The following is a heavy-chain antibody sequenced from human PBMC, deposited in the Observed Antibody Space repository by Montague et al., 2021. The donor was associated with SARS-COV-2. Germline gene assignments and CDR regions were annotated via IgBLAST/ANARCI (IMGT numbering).Heavy chain of an antibody. D-gene: IGHD2-2*01. CDR1: GGSFSGYY. Sequence: SETLSLTCAVYGGSFSGYYWSWICHPPGKGLELMGEINHSGSTNYNPSLKSRVTISVDTSKNQFSLKLSSVTDADTAMYYYTREGYQVLWSGYYYYGMDVWGQGTTVTVSS. CDR3: TREGYQVLWSGYYYYGMDV. CDR2: INHSGST. J-gene: IGHJ6*02. V-gene: IGHV4-34*01.